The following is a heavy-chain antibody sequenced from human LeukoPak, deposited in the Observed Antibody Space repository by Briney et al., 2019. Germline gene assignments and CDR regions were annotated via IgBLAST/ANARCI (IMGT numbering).Heavy chain of an antibody. Sequence: SETLSLTCTVSGGSISSGDYYWSWIRQPPGKGLEWIGYIYYSGSTYYNPSLKSRVTISVDTSKNQFSLKLSSVTAADTAAYYCARVSYYDFWSHAFDIWGQGTMVTVSS. CDR3: ARVSYYDFWSHAFDI. D-gene: IGHD3-3*01. CDR2: IYYSGST. J-gene: IGHJ3*02. CDR1: GGSISSGDYY. V-gene: IGHV4-30-4*08.